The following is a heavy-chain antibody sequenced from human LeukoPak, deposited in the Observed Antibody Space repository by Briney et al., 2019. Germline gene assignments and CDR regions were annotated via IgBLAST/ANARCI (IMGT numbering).Heavy chain of an antibody. CDR1: GCSISSGYY. CDR3: ARSCRILDIVATIRARLGGNGFDI. Sequence: SETLSLTCTVSGCSISSGYYWGWIRQPPGKGLEWIGSIYHSGSTYYNPSLKSRVTISVDTSKNQFSLKLSSVTAADKAVYYCARSCRILDIVATIRARLGGNGFDIWGQGTMVTVSS. D-gene: IGHD5-12*01. V-gene: IGHV4-38-2*02. CDR2: IYHSGST. J-gene: IGHJ3*02.